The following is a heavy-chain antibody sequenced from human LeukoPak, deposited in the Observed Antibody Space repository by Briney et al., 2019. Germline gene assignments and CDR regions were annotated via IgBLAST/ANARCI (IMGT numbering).Heavy chain of an antibody. CDR3: ARVDRGYSYGYCFDY. CDR1: GYTFTSYY. V-gene: IGHV1-46*01. J-gene: IGHJ4*02. D-gene: IGHD5-18*01. Sequence: ASVKVSCKASGYTFTSYYMHWVRQAPGQGLEWMGIINPSGGSTSYAQKFQGRVTMTRDTSTSTVYMELSSLRSEDTAVYYCARVDRGYSYGYCFDYWGQGTLVTVSS. CDR2: INPSGGST.